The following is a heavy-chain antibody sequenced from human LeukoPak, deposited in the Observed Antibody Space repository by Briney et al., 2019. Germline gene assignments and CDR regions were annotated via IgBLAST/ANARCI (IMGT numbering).Heavy chain of an antibody. CDR1: GCTFTSYD. J-gene: IGHJ6*02. Sequence: GASVKVSCKASGCTFTSYDINWVRQATGQGLEWMGWMNPNSGNTGYAQKFQGRVTMTRNTSISTAYMELSSLRSEDTAVYYCARFSELAYYYYGMDAWGQGTTVTVSS. D-gene: IGHD1-26*01. V-gene: IGHV1-8*02. CDR3: ARFSELAYYYYGMDA. CDR2: MNPNSGNT.